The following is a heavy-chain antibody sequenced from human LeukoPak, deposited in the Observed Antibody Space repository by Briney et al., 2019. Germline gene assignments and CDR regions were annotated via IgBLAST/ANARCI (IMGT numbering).Heavy chain of an antibody. D-gene: IGHD3-10*01. CDR2: ISGSGGST. V-gene: IGHV3-23*01. J-gene: IGHJ4*02. CDR1: GFTFSSYG. Sequence: GGSLRLSCAASGFTFSSYGMHWVRQAPGKGLEWVSAISGSGGSTYYADSVKGRFTISRDNSKNTLYLQMNSLRAEDTAVYYCAKVKGWFGDFDYWGQGTLVTVSS. CDR3: AKVKGWFGDFDY.